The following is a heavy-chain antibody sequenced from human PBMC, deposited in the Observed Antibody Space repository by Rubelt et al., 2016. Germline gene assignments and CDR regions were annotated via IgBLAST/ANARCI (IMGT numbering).Heavy chain of an antibody. CDR3: ARRALRLLPYYFDY. D-gene: IGHD4-17*01. V-gene: IGHV4-34*01. Sequence: QVQLQQWGAGLLKPSETLSLTCAVYGGSFSGYYWSWIRQPPGKGLEWIGEINHSGSTNYNPSLKSRVTISVDTSKNQFSLKLSSVTAADTAVYYCARRALRLLPYYFDYWGQGTLVTVSS. J-gene: IGHJ4*02. CDR2: INHSGST. CDR1: GGSFSGYY.